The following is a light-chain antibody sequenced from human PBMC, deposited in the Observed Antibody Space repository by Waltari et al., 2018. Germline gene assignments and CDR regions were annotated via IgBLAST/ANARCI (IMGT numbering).Light chain of an antibody. J-gene: IGLJ2*01. CDR3: SSYAATNNVI. CDR2: EVT. V-gene: IGLV2-8*01. Sequence: QSALPQPPSASGSLGQSVPISCPGTGSDFGCCNYFPWYQQYPGKAPKLLIYEVTKRPSGVPDRFSGSKSGNTASMTVSGLRAEDEGDYYCSSYAATNNVIFGGGTNLTVL. CDR1: GSDFGCCNY.